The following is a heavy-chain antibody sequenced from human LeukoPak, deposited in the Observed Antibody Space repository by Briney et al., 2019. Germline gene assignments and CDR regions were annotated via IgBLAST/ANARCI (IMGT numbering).Heavy chain of an antibody. V-gene: IGHV1-24*01. Sequence: ASVKVSCKVSGYTLTELSMHWVRQAPGKGLEWMGGFDPEDGETIYAQKFQGRVTITRDTSASTAYMELSSLRSEDTAVYYCARSDSSSWPFDYWGQGTLVTVSS. CDR1: GYTLTELS. CDR3: ARSDSSSWPFDY. D-gene: IGHD6-13*01. CDR2: FDPEDGET. J-gene: IGHJ4*02.